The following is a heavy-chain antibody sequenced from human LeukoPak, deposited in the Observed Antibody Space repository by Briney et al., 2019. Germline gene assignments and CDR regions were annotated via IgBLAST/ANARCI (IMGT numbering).Heavy chain of an antibody. V-gene: IGHV7-4-1*02. Sequence: SVKVSCKASGGTFSSYAISWVRQAPGQGLEWMGWINPNTGNPTYAQGFTGRFVFSLDTSVTTTYLQISGLKAEDTAVYYCARAYQRLGGLSFPDYWGQGTLVTVSS. D-gene: IGHD3-16*02. CDR3: ARAYQRLGGLSFPDY. CDR2: INPNTGNP. J-gene: IGHJ4*02. CDR1: GGTFSSYA.